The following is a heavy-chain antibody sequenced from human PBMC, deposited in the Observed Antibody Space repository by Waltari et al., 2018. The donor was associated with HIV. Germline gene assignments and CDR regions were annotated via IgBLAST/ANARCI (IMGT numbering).Heavy chain of an antibody. D-gene: IGHD4-17*01. J-gene: IGHJ2*01. V-gene: IGHV4-39*07. CDR3: ARGRTTVVYWYFDL. Sequence: ISSSSYYWGWIRQPPGKGLEWIGSIYYSGSTYYNPSLKSRVTISVDTSKNQFSLKLSSVTAADTAVYYCARGRTTVVYWYFDLWGRGTLVTVSS. CDR2: IYYSGST. CDR1: ISSSSYY.